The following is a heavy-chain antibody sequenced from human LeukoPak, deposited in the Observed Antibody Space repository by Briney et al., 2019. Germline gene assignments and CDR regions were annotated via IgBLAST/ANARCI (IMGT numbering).Heavy chain of an antibody. V-gene: IGHV3-48*03. CDR3: ARDSAQGYYGDYVFWFDP. J-gene: IGHJ5*02. CDR2: ISSSGSTI. D-gene: IGHD4-17*01. CDR1: GFTFSSYE. Sequence: GGSLRLSCAASGFTFSSYEMNWVRQAPGKGLEWVSYISSSGSTIYYADSVKGRFTISRDNAKNSLYLQMNSLRAEDTAVYYCARDSAQGYYGDYVFWFDPWGQGTLVTVSS.